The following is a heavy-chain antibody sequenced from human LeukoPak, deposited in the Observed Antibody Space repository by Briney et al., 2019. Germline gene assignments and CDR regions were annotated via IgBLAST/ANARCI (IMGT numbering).Heavy chain of an antibody. CDR1: GGSISSYY. V-gene: IGHV4-59*01. CDR3: VGEKWLRSSAFDY. D-gene: IGHD5-12*01. Sequence: SETLSLTCTVSGGSISSYYWSWLRQPPGKGLEWIGYIYYSGSTNYNPSLKSRVTISVDTSKNQFSLKLSSVTAADTAVYYCVGEKWLRSSAFDYWGQGTLVTVSS. J-gene: IGHJ4*02. CDR2: IYYSGST.